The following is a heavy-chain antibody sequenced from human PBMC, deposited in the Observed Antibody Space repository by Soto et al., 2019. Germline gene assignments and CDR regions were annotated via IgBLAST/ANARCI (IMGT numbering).Heavy chain of an antibody. CDR2: ISGSGGRT. CDR1: GFTFSSCA. CDR3: AKDPIREVDSSGLWLYYFDY. V-gene: IGHV3-23*01. J-gene: IGHJ4*02. D-gene: IGHD3-22*01. Sequence: EVQLLESGGGLVQPGGSLRLSCAASGFTFSSCAMSWVRQAPGKGLEWVSGISGSGGRTHYADSVKGRFTISRDNSKNTLYLQMDSLRAEDTAVYYCAKDPIREVDSSGLWLYYFDYWGQGALVTVSS.